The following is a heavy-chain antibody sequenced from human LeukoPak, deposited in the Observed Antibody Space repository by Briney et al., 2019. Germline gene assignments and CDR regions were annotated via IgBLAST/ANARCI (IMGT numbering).Heavy chain of an antibody. J-gene: IGHJ4*02. D-gene: IGHD3-22*01. CDR2: ISGSGGST. CDR3: ARGELYYYDSSGSHFDY. Sequence: PGRSLRLSCAASGFTFSSYAMSWVRQAPGNGLEWDSAISGSGGSTYYADSVKGRFTISRDNSKNTLYLQMTSLRAEDTAVYYCARGELYYYDSSGSHFDYWGQGTLVTVSS. CDR1: GFTFSSYA. V-gene: IGHV3-23*01.